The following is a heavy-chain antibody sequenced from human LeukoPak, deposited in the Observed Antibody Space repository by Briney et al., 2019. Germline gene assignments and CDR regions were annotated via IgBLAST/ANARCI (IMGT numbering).Heavy chain of an antibody. CDR1: GFTFSSYY. J-gene: IGHJ4*02. V-gene: IGHV3-21*01. Sequence: GGSLRLSCAASGFTFSSYYMNWVRQAPGKGLDWVSSISSSGNYINYADSVKGRFTISRDNAKNSLYPQVSSLRAEDTGVYYCARGDNYFDYWGQGTLVTVSS. CDR3: ARGDNYFDY. CDR2: ISSSGNYI. D-gene: IGHD3-9*01.